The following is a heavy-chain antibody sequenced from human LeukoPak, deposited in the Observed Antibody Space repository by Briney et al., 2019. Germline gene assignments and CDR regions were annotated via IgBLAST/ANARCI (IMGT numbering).Heavy chain of an antibody. J-gene: IGHJ5*02. CDR3: AREVSGYYDTNWFDP. Sequence: GGSLRLSCAASGFTFSSYAMSWVRQAPGKGLEWVSAISGSGGSTYYADSVKGRFTISRDNSKNTLYLQMNSLRAEDTAVYYCAREVSGYYDTNWFDPWGQGTLVTVSS. D-gene: IGHD3-22*01. V-gene: IGHV3-23*01. CDR2: ISGSGGST. CDR1: GFTFSSYA.